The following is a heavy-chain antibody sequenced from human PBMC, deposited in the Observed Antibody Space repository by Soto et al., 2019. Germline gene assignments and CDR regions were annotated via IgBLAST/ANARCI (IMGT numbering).Heavy chain of an antibody. CDR2: ISYDGSNK. J-gene: IGHJ4*02. Sequence: QVQLVESGGGVVQPGRSLRLSCAASGFTFIGYAMHWVRQAPGKGLEWVERISYDGSNKYYADSVKARVTISRDNSKNTLYLQMNSLRTEDTAVYYCARDRDYYYSSGPHRYFDYWGQGTLVTVSS. V-gene: IGHV3-30-3*01. CDR3: ARDRDYYYSSGPHRYFDY. CDR1: GFTFIGYA. D-gene: IGHD3-22*01.